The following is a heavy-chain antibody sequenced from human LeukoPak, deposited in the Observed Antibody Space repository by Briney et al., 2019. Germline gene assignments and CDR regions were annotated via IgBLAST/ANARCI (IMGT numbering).Heavy chain of an antibody. D-gene: IGHD3-10*01. CDR3: ANSGSGSFGYFDY. J-gene: IGHJ4*02. Sequence: PGGSLRLSCAASGFTFSSYGMHWVRQAPGKGLEWVAFIRYDGGNKYYADSVKGRFTFSRDNSKNTLYLQMNSLRAEDTAVYYCANSGSGSFGYFDYWGQGTLVTVSS. CDR2: IRYDGGNK. V-gene: IGHV3-30*02. CDR1: GFTFSSYG.